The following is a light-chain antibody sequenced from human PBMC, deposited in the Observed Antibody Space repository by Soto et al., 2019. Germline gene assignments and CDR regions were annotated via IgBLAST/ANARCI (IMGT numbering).Light chain of an antibody. V-gene: IGLV2-8*01. CDR2: EVS. CDR1: SGDVGGYNY. Sequence: QSALTQPPSVSGSPGQSVTISCSGTSGDVGGYNYVSWYQQHPGTAPKPVIYEVSERPSALPDRFSGSKSGNTASLTVSGLQADDEADYYCSSYAGNNIVVFGGGTQLTVL. CDR3: SSYAGNNIVV. J-gene: IGLJ2*01.